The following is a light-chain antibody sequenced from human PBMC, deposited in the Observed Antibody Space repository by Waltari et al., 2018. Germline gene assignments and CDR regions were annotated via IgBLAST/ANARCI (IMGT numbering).Light chain of an antibody. CDR3: QHYLRLPVT. Sequence: EIVLTQSPVTLSLSPGESATLSCRTSQSFTRALAWYQQKPGQAPRLLIYGASNRATGIPDRFSGSVSGTDFSLTISSLEPEDFAVYYCQHYLRLPVTFGQGTKVEVK. J-gene: IGKJ1*01. CDR1: QSFTRA. V-gene: IGKV3-20*01. CDR2: GAS.